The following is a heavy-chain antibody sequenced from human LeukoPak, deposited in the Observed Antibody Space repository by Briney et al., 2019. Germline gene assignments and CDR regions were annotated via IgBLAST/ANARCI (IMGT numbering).Heavy chain of an antibody. J-gene: IGHJ6*03. CDR2: IYYSGST. CDR1: GGSISSSSYY. D-gene: IGHD2-2*01. V-gene: IGHV4-39*07. Sequence: SETLSLTCTVSGGSISSSSYYWGWIRQPPGKGLEWIGSIYYSGSTYYNPSLKSRVTISVDTSKNQFSLKLSSVTAADTAVYYCARRAGDIVVVPAAYYMDVWGKGTTVTVSS. CDR3: ARRAGDIVVVPAAYYMDV.